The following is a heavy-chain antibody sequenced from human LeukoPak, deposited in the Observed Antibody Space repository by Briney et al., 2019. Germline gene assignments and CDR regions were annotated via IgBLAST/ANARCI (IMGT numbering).Heavy chain of an antibody. V-gene: IGHV1-18*04. CDR3: ARDSGGSIRYYYYGMDV. J-gene: IGHJ6*04. CDR1: GYTFTSYG. Sequence: GASVKVSCKASGYTFTSYGISWVRQAPGQGLEWMGWIIAYNGNTNYAQKLQGRVTITTDTSTSTAYMELRSLRSDDTAVYYCARDSGGSIRYYYYGMDVWGKGTTVTVSS. CDR2: IIAYNGNT. D-gene: IGHD3-9*01.